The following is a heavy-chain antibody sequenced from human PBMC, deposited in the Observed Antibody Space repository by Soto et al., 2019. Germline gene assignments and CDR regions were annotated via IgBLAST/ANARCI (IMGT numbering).Heavy chain of an antibody. V-gene: IGHV1-46*01. CDR2: FNPTGDTA. CDR3: ARGGRIVDTDIGYYYYHAMDV. CDR1: GYTFTRYY. Sequence: ASVKVSCTASGYTFTRYYIHLVREATGQGLEWMGIFNPTGDTASYAQKLQGRVTMTRDTSTGTAYMELGSLRSEDTAVYYCARGGRIVDTDIGYYYYHAMDVWGQGTTVTFS. J-gene: IGHJ6*02. D-gene: IGHD5-18*01.